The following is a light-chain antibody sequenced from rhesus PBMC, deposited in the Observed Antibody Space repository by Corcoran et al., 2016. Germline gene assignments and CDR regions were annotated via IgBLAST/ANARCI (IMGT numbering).Light chain of an antibody. CDR2: AAA. Sequence: DLQMTQSPSSLSASVGDTVNITCRASQGISRYYNWFQQYQGKAPKILIYAAARLEIGVPSRLSGSGSGTDFPLTIRSLQPEGFAVYYCLQHNGFPLAYGGGTKVEL. J-gene: IGKJ4*01. CDR1: QGISRY. V-gene: IGKV1-28*03. CDR3: LQHNGFPLA.